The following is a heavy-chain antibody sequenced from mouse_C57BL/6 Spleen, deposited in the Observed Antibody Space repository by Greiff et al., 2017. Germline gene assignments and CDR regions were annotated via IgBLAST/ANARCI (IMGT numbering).Heavy chain of an antibody. J-gene: IGHJ2*01. V-gene: IGHV3-6*01. D-gene: IGHD4-1*01. CDR2: ISYDGSN. CDR3: ARREGLGRAHY. Sequence: EVKVEESGPGLVKPSQSLSLTCSVTGYSITSGYYWNWIRQFPGNKLEWMGYISYDGSNNYNPSLKNRISITRDTSKHQFFLKLNSVTTEDTATXYCARREGLGRAHYWGQGTTLTVSS. CDR1: GYSITSGYY.